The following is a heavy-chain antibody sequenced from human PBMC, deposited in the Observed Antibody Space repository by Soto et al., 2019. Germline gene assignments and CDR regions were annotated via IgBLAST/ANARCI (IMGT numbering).Heavy chain of an antibody. V-gene: IGHV3-74*01. CDR1: GFTFSSYW. CDR3: ARGGWCSGGNCHFDY. D-gene: IGHD2-15*01. CDR2: INSDGSST. Sequence: PGGSLRLSCAASGFTFSSYWMHWVRQAPGKGLVWVSHINSDGSSTSYAESVKGRFTISRDNAKNTLYLQMNSLRAEDTAVYYCARGGWCSGGNCHFDYWGQGTLVTVSS. J-gene: IGHJ4*02.